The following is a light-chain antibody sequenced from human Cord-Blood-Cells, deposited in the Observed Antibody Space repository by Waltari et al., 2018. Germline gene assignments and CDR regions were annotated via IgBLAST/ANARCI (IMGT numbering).Light chain of an antibody. Sequence: DIQMTQSPSTLSASVGDRVTITCRASQSISSWLAWYQQKPGKAPKLLIYKAASLESGVPSRFGGSRSGTEFTLTISSLQPDDFATYYCQQYNSYSWTCGQGTKVEIK. J-gene: IGKJ1*01. CDR2: KAA. CDR1: QSISSW. CDR3: QQYNSYSWT. V-gene: IGKV1-5*03.